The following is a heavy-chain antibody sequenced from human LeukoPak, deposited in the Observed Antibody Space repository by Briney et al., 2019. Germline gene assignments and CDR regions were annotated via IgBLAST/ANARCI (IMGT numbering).Heavy chain of an antibody. D-gene: IGHD6-6*01. CDR3: ASGRDSSSLFDY. CDR2: IYTNGGA. Sequence: KPSQTLSLTCTVSGGSVTSGNYYWNWIRQPAGKGLEWIGRIYTNGGASYNPSLKSRVTISVDTSKNQFSLKLSSVTAADTAVYYCASGRDSSSLFDYWGQGTLVTVSS. CDR1: GGSVTSGNYY. J-gene: IGHJ4*02. V-gene: IGHV4-61*02.